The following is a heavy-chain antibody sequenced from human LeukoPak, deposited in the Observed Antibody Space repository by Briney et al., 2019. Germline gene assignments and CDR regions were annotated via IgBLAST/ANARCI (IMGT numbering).Heavy chain of an antibody. V-gene: IGHV3-7*01. J-gene: IGHJ4*02. CDR1: RFRFGSFY. D-gene: IGHD6-25*01. CDR3: VREQRYRLDY. CDR2: INQDGSGT. Sequence: GGSLRLSSVASRFRFGSFYMSWVRQAPGKGLEWVAQINQDGSGTFYVDSVRGRFTISRDNAETSAFLQMDSLAAEDTAVYYCVREQRYRLDYWGPGTLVTVSS.